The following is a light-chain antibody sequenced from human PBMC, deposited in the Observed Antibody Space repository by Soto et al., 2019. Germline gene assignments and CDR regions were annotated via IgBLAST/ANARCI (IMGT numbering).Light chain of an antibody. V-gene: IGKV3-15*01. CDR2: GAS. J-gene: IGKJ2*01. Sequence: EIVMTQSPATLSVSPGERATLSCRASQSVSSNLAWYHQKPGQAPRLLIYGASTRATGIPARFSGSGSGTEFTLTISSLQSEDFAVYYCQQYNNWPVYTFGQGTKLEIK. CDR3: QQYNNWPVYT. CDR1: QSVSSN.